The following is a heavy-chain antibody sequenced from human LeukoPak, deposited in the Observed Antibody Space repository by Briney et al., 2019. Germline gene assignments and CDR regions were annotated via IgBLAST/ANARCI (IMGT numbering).Heavy chain of an antibody. V-gene: IGHV1-46*01. Sequence: GASVKVSCKASGYTFTSYYMHWVRQAPGQGLEWMGIINPSGGSTSYARKFQGRVTMTRDTSTSTVYMELSSLRSEDTAVYYCATGMTRSYYYYYYMDVWGKGTTVTVSS. J-gene: IGHJ6*03. CDR2: INPSGGST. CDR3: ATGMTRSYYYYYYMDV. CDR1: GYTFTSYY.